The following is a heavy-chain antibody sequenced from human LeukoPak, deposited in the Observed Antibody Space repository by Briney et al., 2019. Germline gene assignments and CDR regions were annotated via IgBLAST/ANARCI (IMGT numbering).Heavy chain of an antibody. D-gene: IGHD6-6*01. J-gene: IGHJ4*02. V-gene: IGHV4-30-4*01. Sequence: WVRQPPGKGLEWIGYIYYSGSTYYNPSLKSRVTISVDTSKNQFSLKLSSVTAADTAVYYCVRDKLGAAPGLDYWGQGTLVTVSS. CDR3: VRDKLGAAPGLDY. CDR2: IYYSGST.